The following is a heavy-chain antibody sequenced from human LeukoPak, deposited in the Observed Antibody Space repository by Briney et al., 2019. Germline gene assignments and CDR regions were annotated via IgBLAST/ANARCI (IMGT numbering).Heavy chain of an antibody. CDR2: IWYEGSNK. Sequence: GGSLRLSCAASGFTFSNHGMHWVRQAPGKGLEWVALIWYEGSNKEYAESGKGRFTISRDNSKNTLYLQMNSLRDEDTAVYYCARDQGTSTTAPKRKGRFDPWGQGTLVTVSS. J-gene: IGHJ5*02. D-gene: IGHD1-1*01. CDR3: ARDQGTSTTAPKRKGRFDP. CDR1: GFTFSNHG. V-gene: IGHV3-33*01.